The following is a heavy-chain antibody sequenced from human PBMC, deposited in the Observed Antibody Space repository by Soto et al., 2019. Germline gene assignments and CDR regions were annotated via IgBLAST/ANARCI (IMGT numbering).Heavy chain of an antibody. D-gene: IGHD2-21*01. J-gene: IGHJ4*02. CDR3: ARALFGEDGAGYFDY. V-gene: IGHV1-18*01. Sequence: QVHLVQSGVEVKKPGASVKVSCKASGYSFSTYGISWVRQAPGQGLEWMGWISGLNGNTNYAQNLQGRVTMTTDTSTSTVHMELRSLGFADPAMYYFARALFGEDGAGYFDYWGQGTLVTVSS. CDR2: ISGLNGNT. CDR1: GYSFSTYG.